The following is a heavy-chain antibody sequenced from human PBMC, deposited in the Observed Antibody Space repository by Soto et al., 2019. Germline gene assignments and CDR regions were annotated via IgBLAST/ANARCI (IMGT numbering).Heavy chain of an antibody. V-gene: IGHV3-7*04. CDR1: GFTFSAFW. CDR2: IKRDGTVT. J-gene: IGHJ3*01. CDR3: AMDLSPPGEFFYDAFDV. Sequence: EVQLVESGGGLVQPGESLRLSCAASGFTFSAFWMTWLRQAPGKGLEWVANIKRDGTVTHYGDSVEGRCTLSRDNAQNSLFLQLNRLRPEDTAMYYCAMDLSPPGEFFYDAFDVWGQGTFVTVSS. D-gene: IGHD2-21*01.